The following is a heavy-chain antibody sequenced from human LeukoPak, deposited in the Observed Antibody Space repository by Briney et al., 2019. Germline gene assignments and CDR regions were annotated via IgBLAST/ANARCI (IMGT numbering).Heavy chain of an antibody. CDR1: GGSTSGGNYY. Sequence: PSETLSLTCIVSGGSTSGGNYYWGWIRRSPGKGLEWIGGISSSGNTYYNPSLKSRITISVDTSKNRFSLKLSSVTAADTAVYYCARLGAGPTYYDFWSGYSSFYFDYWGQGTLVTVSS. CDR3: ARLGAGPTYYDFWSGYSSFYFDY. D-gene: IGHD3-3*01. V-gene: IGHV4-39*02. J-gene: IGHJ4*02. CDR2: ISSSGNT.